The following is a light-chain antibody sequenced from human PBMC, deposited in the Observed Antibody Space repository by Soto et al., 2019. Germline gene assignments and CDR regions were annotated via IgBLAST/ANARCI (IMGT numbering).Light chain of an antibody. CDR1: SSNIGSNY. CDR3: AAWDDSLTGRV. V-gene: IGLV1-47*02. CDR2: SNN. Sequence: QSVLTQPPSASGTPGQRVTISCSGSSSNIGSNYVYWYQQLPGTAPKLLIYSNNQPPSGVPDRFSGSKSGTSASLAISGLRFEDEADYYCAAWDDSLTGRVFGGGTKLTVL. J-gene: IGLJ2*01.